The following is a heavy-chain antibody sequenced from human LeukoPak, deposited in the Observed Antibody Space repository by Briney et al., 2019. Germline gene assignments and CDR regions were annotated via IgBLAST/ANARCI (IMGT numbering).Heavy chain of an antibody. V-gene: IGHV4-39*01. CDR2: VYYSGST. CDR1: GGSVSSHRYY. J-gene: IGHJ4*02. Sequence: SETLSLTCTVSGGSVSSHRYYWGWLRQPPGKGLEWIGSVYYSGSTYYDPSLKSRVVISVDTSKNQVSLRLNSVTVADTAVYYCAKSGGYGLIDYWGQGTLVTVSS. CDR3: AKSGGYGLIDY. D-gene: IGHD1-26*01.